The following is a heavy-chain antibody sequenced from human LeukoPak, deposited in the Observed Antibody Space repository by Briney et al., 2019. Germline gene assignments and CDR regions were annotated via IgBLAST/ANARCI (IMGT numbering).Heavy chain of an antibody. Sequence: GASVKVSCKASGGTFSSYAISWVRQAPRQGLEWMGGIIPIFGTANYAQKFQGRVTITADESTSTAYMELSSLRSEDTAVYYCARDPGYCSGGSCHYYYYGMDVWGQGTTVTVSS. CDR3: ARDPGYCSGGSCHYYYYGMDV. V-gene: IGHV1-69*01. J-gene: IGHJ6*02. CDR1: GGTFSSYA. CDR2: IIPIFGTA. D-gene: IGHD2-15*01.